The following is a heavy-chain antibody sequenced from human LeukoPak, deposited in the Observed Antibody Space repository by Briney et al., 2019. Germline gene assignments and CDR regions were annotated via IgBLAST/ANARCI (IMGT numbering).Heavy chain of an antibody. V-gene: IGHV1-24*01. CDR1: GYTLTELS. CDR2: FDPEDGET. D-gene: IGHD3-22*01. J-gene: IGHJ4*02. Sequence: ASAKVSCKVSGYTLTELSMHWVRQAPGKGLEWMGGFDPEDGETIYAQKFQGRVTMTEDTSTDTAYMELSSLRSEDTAVYYCATRSGYYYDSSGYHYYFDYWGQGTLVTVSS. CDR3: ATRSGYYYDSSGYHYYFDY.